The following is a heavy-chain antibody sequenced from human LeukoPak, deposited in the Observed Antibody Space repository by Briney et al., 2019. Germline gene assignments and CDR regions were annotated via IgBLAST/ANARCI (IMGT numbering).Heavy chain of an antibody. Sequence: ASVKVSCKASGYTFTGYYMHWVRQAPGQGLEWMGWINPNSGGTNYAQKFQGWVTMTRDTSISTAYMELSRLRSDDPAVYYCARGQYYYDSSGYQHSRDAFDIWGQGTMVTVSS. CDR3: ARGQYYYDSSGYQHSRDAFDI. V-gene: IGHV1-2*04. CDR2: INPNSGGT. CDR1: GYTFTGYY. D-gene: IGHD3-22*01. J-gene: IGHJ3*02.